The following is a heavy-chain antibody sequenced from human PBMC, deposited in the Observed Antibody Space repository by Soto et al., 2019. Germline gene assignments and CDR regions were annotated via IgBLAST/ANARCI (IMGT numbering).Heavy chain of an antibody. CDR2: IIPIFGTA. CDR1: RGTISCYA. V-gene: IGHV1-69*06. D-gene: IGHD3-10*02. CDR3: AEGSIFGEFRP. J-gene: IGHJ4*02. Sequence: SVKASCKASRGTISCYAISWLQQAPGQGLEWMGWIIPIFGTANYGQKVQGRVTITADKSTSTADMELSSLRSEVLVVYYCAEGSIFGEFRPRGQGTLVSLSS.